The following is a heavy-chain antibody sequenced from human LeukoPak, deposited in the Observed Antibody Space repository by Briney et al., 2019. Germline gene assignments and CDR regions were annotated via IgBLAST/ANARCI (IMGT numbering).Heavy chain of an antibody. Sequence: GRSLRLSCAASGFTFDDYAMHWVRQAPGKGLEWVSGISWNSGSIGYADPVKGRFTISRDNAKNSLYLQMNSLRAEDTALYYCAKDISGYRRGFDPWGQGTLVTVSS. J-gene: IGHJ5*02. CDR2: ISWNSGSI. D-gene: IGHD3-22*01. CDR1: GFTFDDYA. V-gene: IGHV3-9*01. CDR3: AKDISGYRRGFDP.